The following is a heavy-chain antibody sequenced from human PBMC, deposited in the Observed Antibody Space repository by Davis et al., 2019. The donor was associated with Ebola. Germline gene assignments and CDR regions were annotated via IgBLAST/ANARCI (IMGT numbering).Heavy chain of an antibody. CDR2: INHSGST. J-gene: IGHJ6*02. V-gene: IGHV4-34*01. D-gene: IGHD5-18*01. Sequence: SDLLSSTCAVLGGSFSGFYWSWTRQPPGKGPDWLGEINHSGSTNYNPSLKSRVTISVDTSKNQFSLKLSSVTAADTAVYYCARDNRGYSYGLSGYYYCGMDVWGQGTTVTVSS. CDR3: ARDNRGYSYGLSGYYYCGMDV. CDR1: GGSFSGFY.